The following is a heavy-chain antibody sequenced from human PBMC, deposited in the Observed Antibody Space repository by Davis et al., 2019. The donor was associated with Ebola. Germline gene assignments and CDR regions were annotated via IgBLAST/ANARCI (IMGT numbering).Heavy chain of an antibody. CDR2: INPNSGGT. CDR3: ARKGDSLPFDY. Sequence: AASVKVSCKASGYTFTGYYMHWVRQAPGQGLEWMGWINPNSGGTNYAQKFQGWVTMTRDTSISTADMELSRLRSDDTAVYYCARKGDSLPFDYWGQGTLVTVSS. CDR1: GYTFTGYY. D-gene: IGHD2-21*02. J-gene: IGHJ4*02. V-gene: IGHV1-2*04.